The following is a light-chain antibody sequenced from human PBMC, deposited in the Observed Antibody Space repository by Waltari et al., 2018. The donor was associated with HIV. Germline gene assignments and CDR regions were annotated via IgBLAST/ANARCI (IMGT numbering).Light chain of an antibody. CDR2: GNS. V-gene: IGLV1-40*01. Sequence: QSVLTQPPSVSGAPGQRVTISCTGSSSNIGAGYDVHWYQQLPGTAPRVLIYGNSNPASGVPGRFSGSKSGTSASLAITGLQAEDEADYYCQSCDTSLSGSGVFGGGTKLTVL. CDR3: QSCDTSLSGSGV. CDR1: SSNIGAGYD. J-gene: IGLJ2*01.